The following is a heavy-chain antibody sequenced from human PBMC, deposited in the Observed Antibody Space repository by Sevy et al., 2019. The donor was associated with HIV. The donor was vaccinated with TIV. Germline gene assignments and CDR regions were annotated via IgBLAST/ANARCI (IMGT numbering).Heavy chain of an antibody. CDR3: AKGGPNSGYDYYFDY. CDR1: GFTFSNYA. CDR2: IWYDGSKI. J-gene: IGHJ4*02. V-gene: IGHV3-33*06. Sequence: GGSLRLSCAASGFTFSNYAMHWVRQAPGKGLAWVALIWYDGSKIFYADSVKGRFTISRDNSESTLYLQMNSLRAEDTALYDCAKGGPNSGYDYYFDYWGQGTLVTVSS. D-gene: IGHD5-12*01.